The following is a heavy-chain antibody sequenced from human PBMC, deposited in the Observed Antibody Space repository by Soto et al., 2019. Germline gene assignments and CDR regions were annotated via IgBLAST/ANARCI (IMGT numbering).Heavy chain of an antibody. D-gene: IGHD3-3*01. CDR3: ARSTNDFFMPFDY. V-gene: IGHV4-39*01. CDR1: GGSISSSSYY. J-gene: IGHJ4*02. Sequence: QLQLQESGPGLVKPSETLSLTCTVSGGSISSSSYYWGWIRQPPGKGLEWIGSIFYGGSTYYNPSLKSRVTISVDTSKSQFSLKLSSVTAADTAVYYCARSTNDFFMPFDYWGQGTLVTVSS. CDR2: IFYGGST.